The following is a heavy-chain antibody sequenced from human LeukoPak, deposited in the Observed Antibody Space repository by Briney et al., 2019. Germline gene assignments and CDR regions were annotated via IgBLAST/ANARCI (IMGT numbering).Heavy chain of an antibody. Sequence: PGGSLRLSCAASGFTFSSYGMHWVRQAPGKGLEWVGRIKSKTDGGTTDYAAPVKGRFTISRDDSKNTLYLQMNSLKTEDTAVYYCTTAHDSSGSPGDYWGQGTPVTVSS. D-gene: IGHD3-22*01. CDR2: IKSKTDGGTT. J-gene: IGHJ4*02. CDR1: GFTFSSYG. CDR3: TTAHDSSGSPGDY. V-gene: IGHV3-15*01.